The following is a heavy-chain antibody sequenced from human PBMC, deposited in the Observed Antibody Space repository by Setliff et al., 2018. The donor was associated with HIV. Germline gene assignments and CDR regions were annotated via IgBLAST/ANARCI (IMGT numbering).Heavy chain of an antibody. D-gene: IGHD5-18*01. Sequence: ASVKVSCKASGYTFTNYAMNWLRQAPGQGLEWMGWIDTNTGNPTYAQGFTGRFVFSLDTSVSTAFLQISTLRPEDTAVYYCASARIQTGGTSTSLDFWGQGAQVTVSS. J-gene: IGHJ4*02. V-gene: IGHV7-4-1*02. CDR1: GYTFTNYA. CDR2: IDTNTGNP. CDR3: ASARIQTGGTSTSLDF.